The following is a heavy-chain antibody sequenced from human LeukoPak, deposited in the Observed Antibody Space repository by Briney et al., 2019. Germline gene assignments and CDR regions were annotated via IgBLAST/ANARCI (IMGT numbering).Heavy chain of an antibody. CDR1: GGSFSGYY. D-gene: IGHD3-10*01. V-gene: IGHV4-34*01. J-gene: IGHJ6*03. CDR3: ARGVLLWFGELAMASRYYYYMDV. Sequence: SETLSLTCAVYGGSFSGYYWSWIRQPPGKGLEWIGEINHSGSTNYNPSLKSRVTISVDMSKNQFSLKLSSVTAADTAVYYCARGVLLWFGELAMASRYYYYMDVWGKGTTVTVSS. CDR2: INHSGST.